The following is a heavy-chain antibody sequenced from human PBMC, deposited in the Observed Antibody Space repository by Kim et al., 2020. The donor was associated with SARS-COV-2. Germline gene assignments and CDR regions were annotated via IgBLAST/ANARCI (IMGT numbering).Heavy chain of an antibody. CDR3: ARDVRDFWCGLDV. CDR2: ISSSSSYI. CDR1: GFTFSSYS. V-gene: IGHV3-21*01. D-gene: IGHD3-3*01. Sequence: GGSLRLSCAASGFTFSSYSMNWVRQAPGKGLEWVSSISSSSSYIYYADSVKGRFTISRDNAKNSLYLQMNSLRAEDTAVYYCARDVRDFWCGLDVWGKGTTVTVSS. J-gene: IGHJ6*04.